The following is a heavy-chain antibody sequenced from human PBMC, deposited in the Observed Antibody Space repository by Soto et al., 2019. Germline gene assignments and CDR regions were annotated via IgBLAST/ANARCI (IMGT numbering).Heavy chain of an antibody. CDR3: ARDALEVRVHYYYMDV. Sequence: PGGSLRLSCAASGFSVSSNYMSWVRQAPGKGLEWVSVLYSDGNIYYADSVKGRFTISRDNSKNTLYLQMNSLRVEDTALYYCARDALEVRVHYYYMDVWGKGTSVTVSS. J-gene: IGHJ6*03. CDR1: GFSVSSNY. CDR2: LYSDGNI. D-gene: IGHD6-6*01. V-gene: IGHV3-66*01.